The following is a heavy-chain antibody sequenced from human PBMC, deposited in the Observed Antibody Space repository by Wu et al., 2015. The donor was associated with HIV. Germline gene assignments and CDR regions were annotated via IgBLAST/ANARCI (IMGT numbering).Heavy chain of an antibody. V-gene: IGHV1-69*05. D-gene: IGHD3-10*01. CDR2: TTPMFGTT. Sequence: QVQLVQSGAEVKKPGSSVKVSCKASGGIFSNYDINWVRQAPGQGLEWMGGTTPMFGTTNYAQKFQGRVTITSDVYTSTVYIELSSLRSEDTAIYYCAREIEDPAIMVRAGFDPWGQGTLVTVSS. CDR1: GGIFSNYD. J-gene: IGHJ5*02. CDR3: AREIEDPAIMVRAGFDP.